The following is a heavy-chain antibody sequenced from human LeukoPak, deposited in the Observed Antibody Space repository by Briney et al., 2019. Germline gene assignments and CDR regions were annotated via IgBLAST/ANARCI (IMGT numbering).Heavy chain of an antibody. CDR1: GYSISSGYY. CDR3: ARGPRVVPAATARLFDY. V-gene: IGHV4-38-2*02. Sequence: SETLSLTCTVSGYSISSGYYWGWIRQPPGKGLEWIGNIYPSGTTYYNPSLKTRVTISLDTSKNQFSLKLSSVTAADTAVYYCARGPRVVPAATARLFDYRGQGTLVTVSS. J-gene: IGHJ4*02. CDR2: IYPSGTT. D-gene: IGHD2-2*01.